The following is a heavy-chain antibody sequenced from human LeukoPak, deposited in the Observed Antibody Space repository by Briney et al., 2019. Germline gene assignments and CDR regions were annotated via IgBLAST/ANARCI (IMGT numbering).Heavy chain of an antibody. V-gene: IGHV1-2*06. J-gene: IGHJ2*01. CDR1: GYTFTDYY. Sequence: ASVKVSCKASGYTFTDYYIHWVRQAPGQGLEWMGRINPNSGGTNYAQTFQGRVTMTRDTSITTAYLELSRLRSDDTAVYYCARDWEGLGEYWYFDLWGRGTLVTVSS. CDR3: ARDWEGLGEYWYFDL. CDR2: INPNSGGT. D-gene: IGHD1-26*01.